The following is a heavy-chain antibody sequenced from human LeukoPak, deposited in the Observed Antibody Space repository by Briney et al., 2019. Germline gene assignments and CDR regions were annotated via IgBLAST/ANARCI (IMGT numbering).Heavy chain of an antibody. CDR1: GFTFDDYG. V-gene: IGHV3-7*01. Sequence: GGSLRLSCAASGFTFDDYGMSWVRQAPGKGLEWVANIRPDAGEIYYVDSLKGRFIISRDNAKNSLYLQMNSLRVDDTAVYFCARDKIMGATRFDYWGQGALVTVSS. J-gene: IGHJ4*02. D-gene: IGHD1-26*01. CDR2: IRPDAGEI. CDR3: ARDKIMGATRFDY.